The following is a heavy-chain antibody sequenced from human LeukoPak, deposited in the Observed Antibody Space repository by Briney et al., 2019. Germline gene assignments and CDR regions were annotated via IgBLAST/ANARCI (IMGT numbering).Heavy chain of an antibody. Sequence: QTGGSLRLSCGATGFTISSYWMHWVHQAPGKGLVWVSRINGDGSSTTYADSVKGRFTISRDNAKNTLYLQMNSLRAEDTAVYYCAKGGTMVVDYWGQGTLVTVSS. CDR3: AKGGTMVVDY. CDR1: GFTISSYW. CDR2: INGDGSST. J-gene: IGHJ4*02. V-gene: IGHV3-74*03. D-gene: IGHD4/OR15-4a*01.